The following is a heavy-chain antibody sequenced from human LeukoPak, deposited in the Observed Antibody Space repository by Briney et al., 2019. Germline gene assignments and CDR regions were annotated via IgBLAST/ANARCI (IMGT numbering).Heavy chain of an antibody. CDR1: GFTFSSYS. CDR3: ARDFAARAEYFQH. D-gene: IGHD2-15*01. CDR2: ISSSSSYI. V-gene: IGHV3-21*01. J-gene: IGHJ1*01. Sequence: GGSLRLSCAASGFTFSSYSMNWVRQAPGKGLEWVSSISSSSSYIYYADSVKGRSTISRDNAKNSLYLQMNSLRAEDTAVYYCARDFAARAEYFQHWGQGTLVTVSS.